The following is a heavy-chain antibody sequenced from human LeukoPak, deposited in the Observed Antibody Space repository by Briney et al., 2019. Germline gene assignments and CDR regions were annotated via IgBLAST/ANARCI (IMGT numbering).Heavy chain of an antibody. CDR3: ARVRVGKSLDY. J-gene: IGHJ4*02. V-gene: IGHV3-74*01. D-gene: IGHD1-26*01. CDR1: GFTFSSYW. CDR2: ISSDGSTT. Sequence: GGSLRLSCAASGFTFSSYWMHWVRQAPGKGLVWVSRISSDGSTTSYADSVKGRFTISRDNAKNTLYLQMNSPRAEDTAVYYCARVRVGKSLDYWGQGTLVTVSS.